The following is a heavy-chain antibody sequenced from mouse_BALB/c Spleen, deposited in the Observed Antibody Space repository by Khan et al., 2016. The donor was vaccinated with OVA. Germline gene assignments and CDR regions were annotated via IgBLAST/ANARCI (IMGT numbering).Heavy chain of an antibody. V-gene: IGHV5-17*02. Sequence: EVELVESGGGLVQPGGSRKLSCAASGFTFSRFGMHWVRQAPEKGLEWVAYISSGSSSLYYADTGNGRYTISRDNPMNILFLQTTSLRSDDRAMYYCARDSNLDYWGQGTTLTVSS. CDR2: ISSGSSSL. J-gene: IGHJ2*01. CDR3: ARDSNLDY. CDR1: GFTFSRFG.